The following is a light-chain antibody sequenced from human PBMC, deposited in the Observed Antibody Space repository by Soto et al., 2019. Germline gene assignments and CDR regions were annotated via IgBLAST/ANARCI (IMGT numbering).Light chain of an antibody. V-gene: IGKV3-20*01. J-gene: IGKJ4*01. Sequence: IVFTQSPGTLSLSPGERATLSCRASQSFSTSYLAWYQQKPGQAPRLLIFAASSRASGIPDRFSGSGSGTDFTLTIDRLEPEDFAVYYCQQYSTSPLTFGGGTKVDI. CDR3: QQYSTSPLT. CDR2: AAS. CDR1: QSFSTSY.